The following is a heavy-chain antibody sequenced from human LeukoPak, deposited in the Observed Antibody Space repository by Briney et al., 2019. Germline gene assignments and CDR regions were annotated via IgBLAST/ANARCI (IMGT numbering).Heavy chain of an antibody. V-gene: IGHV3-7*01. CDR1: GLPFSNHW. CDR2: INQDGSEK. D-gene: IGHD4-17*01. CDR3: AREGYGDYHL. Sequence: PGGSLRLSCAVSGLPFSNHWMTWVRQAPGKGLERVANINQDGSEKYYVDSVKGRFSISRDNAKRSLYLQMNSLRGEDTAMYFCAREGYGDYHLWGQGTIVTVSS. J-gene: IGHJ3*01.